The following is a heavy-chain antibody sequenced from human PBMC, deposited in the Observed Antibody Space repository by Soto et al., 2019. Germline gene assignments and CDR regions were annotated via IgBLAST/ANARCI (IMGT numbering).Heavy chain of an antibody. CDR1: GFTFSNYG. V-gene: IGHV3-30*18. CDR2: ISYDESNK. J-gene: IGHJ4*01. D-gene: IGHD3-9*01. Sequence: QVQLVESGGGVVQPGRSLRLSCAASGFTFSNYGMHWVRQAPGKGLEWVAVISYDESNKYYADSVKGRFTISRDNSKNTQYLQMNSLRAEDTAVYYCAKDLLRYFDWSPRDYWGHGTLVTVSS. CDR3: AKDLLRYFDWSPRDY.